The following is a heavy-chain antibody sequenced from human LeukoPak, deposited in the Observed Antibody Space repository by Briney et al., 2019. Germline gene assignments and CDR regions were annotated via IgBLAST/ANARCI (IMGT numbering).Heavy chain of an antibody. D-gene: IGHD5-12*01. J-gene: IGHJ4*02. V-gene: IGHV3-7*01. CDR2: INHDGSDK. Sequence: GGSLRLSCAASGFTFGSYWMSWVRQAPGKGLEWVANINHDGSDKYYVDSVKGRFTISRDNAKNSLYLQMNSLRAEDTAVYYCARGGSGGYVGGYFDYWGQGTLVTVSS. CDR3: ARGGSGGYVGGYFDY. CDR1: GFTFGSYW.